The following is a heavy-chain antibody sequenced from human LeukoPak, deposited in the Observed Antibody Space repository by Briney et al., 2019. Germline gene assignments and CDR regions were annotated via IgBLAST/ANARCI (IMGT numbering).Heavy chain of an antibody. Sequence: PSETLSLTCTVSGGSISSYYWSWIRQPPGKGLEWIGYIYYSGSTNYNPSLKSRVTISVDTSKNQFSLKLSSVTAADTAVYYCARGGFGVVITPYNYWGQGTLVTVSS. CDR2: IYYSGST. V-gene: IGHV4-59*08. CDR3: ARGGFGVVITPYNY. CDR1: GGSISSYY. D-gene: IGHD3-3*01. J-gene: IGHJ4*02.